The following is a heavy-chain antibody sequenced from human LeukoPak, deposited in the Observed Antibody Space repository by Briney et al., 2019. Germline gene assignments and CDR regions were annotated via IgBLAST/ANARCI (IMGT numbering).Heavy chain of an antibody. CDR2: IYTSGST. J-gene: IGHJ4*02. V-gene: IGHV4-4*07. D-gene: IGHD2-15*01. CDR3: ARGVCSGGSCYTYFDY. CDR1: GGSISSYY. Sequence: SETLSLXCTVSGGSISSYYCSSSRQPAGKGLESIGRIYTSGSTNYNPSLKSRVTMSVDTSKNQFSRKLSSVPAADTAVYYCARGVCSGGSCYTYFDYWGQGTLVTVSS.